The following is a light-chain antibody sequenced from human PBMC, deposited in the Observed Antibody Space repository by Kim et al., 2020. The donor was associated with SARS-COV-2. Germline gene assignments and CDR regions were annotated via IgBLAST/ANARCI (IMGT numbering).Light chain of an antibody. Sequence: QSVLTQPPSVSGAPGQRVTISCTGTRSNIGAGYDVHWYQKLPRTSPKLLIYGNNNRPSGVPDRFSGSKSGASASLAITGLQAEDEADYYCLSYDSSLGGVVFGGGTQLTVL. V-gene: IGLV1-40*01. J-gene: IGLJ7*01. CDR1: RSNIGAGYD. CDR2: GNN. CDR3: LSYDSSLGGVV.